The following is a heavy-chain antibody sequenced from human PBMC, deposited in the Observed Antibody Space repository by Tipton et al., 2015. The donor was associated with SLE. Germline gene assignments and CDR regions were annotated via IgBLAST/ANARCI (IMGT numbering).Heavy chain of an antibody. D-gene: IGHD6-13*01. J-gene: IGHJ4*02. CDR1: GGSISSHY. Sequence: TLSLTCTVSGGSISSHYWSWIRQPPGKGLEWIGYIYYSGSTNYNPSLKSRVTISVDTSKNQFSLKLSSVTAADTAVYYCARRHSSSWWIDYWGQGTLVTVSS. CDR2: IYYSGST. V-gene: IGHV4-59*08. CDR3: ARRHSSSWWIDY.